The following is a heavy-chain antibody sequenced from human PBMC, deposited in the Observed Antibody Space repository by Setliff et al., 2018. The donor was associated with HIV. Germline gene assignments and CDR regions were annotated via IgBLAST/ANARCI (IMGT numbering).Heavy chain of an antibody. D-gene: IGHD4-17*01. J-gene: IGHJ4*02. V-gene: IGHV4-34*01. CDR2: IHHTGRT. Sequence: PSETLSLTCAVSGGSFSGDSWTWIRQAPGKGLEWIGEIHHTGRTDYNPSLKGRVTISVDTSKSQFTLRLHSVTAADTAVYYCAIAPLESMMTTANYFDSWGQGTLVTVSS. CDR3: AIAPLESMMTTANYFDS. CDR1: GGSFSGDS.